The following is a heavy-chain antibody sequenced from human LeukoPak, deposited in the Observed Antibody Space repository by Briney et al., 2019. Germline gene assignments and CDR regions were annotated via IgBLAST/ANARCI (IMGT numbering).Heavy chain of an antibody. Sequence: SETLSLTCTVSGDSIRNYYWSWIRQPPGKGLEWIGYIYYRGNTNYNPSLKSRVIISIDTSKNQFSLKMSSVTAADTAVYFCARDSPPQYASPSAGFDYWGQGTLVTVSS. V-gene: IGHV4-59*01. CDR3: ARDSPPQYASPSAGFDY. D-gene: IGHD2-2*01. CDR2: IYYRGNT. J-gene: IGHJ4*02. CDR1: GDSIRNYY.